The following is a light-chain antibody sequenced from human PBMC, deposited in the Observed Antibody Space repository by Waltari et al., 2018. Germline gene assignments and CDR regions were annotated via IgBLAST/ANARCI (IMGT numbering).Light chain of an antibody. V-gene: IGLV2-14*01. Sequence: QSALTQPASVSGSPGQSITISCTGTRSNVGRFNYVAWYQQHPGKAPKLLVFDVSNRPSGVSSRCSGCKSGNTASLTTSGLQAEDEADYYCTSFTSRNTVVFGGGTKLTVL. CDR2: DVS. J-gene: IGLJ2*01. CDR3: TSFTSRNTVV. CDR1: RSNVGRFNY.